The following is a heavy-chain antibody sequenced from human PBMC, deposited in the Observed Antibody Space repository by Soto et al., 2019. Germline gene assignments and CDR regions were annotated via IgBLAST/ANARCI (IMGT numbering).Heavy chain of an antibody. CDR1: GFTFSTYW. CDR2: ISGDGSST. D-gene: IGHD1-20*01. CDR3: VRMDYNPKFFDY. J-gene: IGHJ4*02. V-gene: IGHV3-74*01. Sequence: VGSLRLSCAASGFTFSTYWMHWVRQAPGKGLVWVSRISGDGSSTSYADSVKGRFTISRDNAKNTLYLQMNSLRAEDTAVYYCVRMDYNPKFFDYWGQGTLVTVSS.